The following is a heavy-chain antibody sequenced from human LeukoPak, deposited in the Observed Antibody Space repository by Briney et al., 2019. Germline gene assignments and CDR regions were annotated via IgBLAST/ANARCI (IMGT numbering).Heavy chain of an antibody. CDR2: IYYSGST. Sequence: SETLSLTCTVSSGSISSGDYYWSWICQPPGKGLEWIGYIYYSGSTYYNPSLKSRVTISVDTSKNQFSLKLSSVTAADTAVYYCARGYYDSSGYRPPLDYWGQGTLVTVSS. D-gene: IGHD3-22*01. CDR1: SGSISSGDYY. V-gene: IGHV4-30-4*01. J-gene: IGHJ4*02. CDR3: ARGYYDSSGYRPPLDY.